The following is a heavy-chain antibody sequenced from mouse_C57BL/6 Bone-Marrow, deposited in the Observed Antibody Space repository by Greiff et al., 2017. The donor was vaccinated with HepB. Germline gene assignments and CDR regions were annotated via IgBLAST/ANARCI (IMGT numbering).Heavy chain of an antibody. CDR1: GFTFSDYG. V-gene: IGHV5-15*01. J-gene: IGHJ4*01. Sequence: EVKLMESGGGLVQPGGSLKLSCAASGFTFSDYGMAWVRQAPRKGPEWVAFISNLAYSIYYADTVTGRFTISRENAKNTLYLEMSSLRSEDTAMYYCARLSNPSMDYWGQGTSVTVSS. CDR3: ARLSNPSMDY. D-gene: IGHD2-5*01. CDR2: ISNLAYSI.